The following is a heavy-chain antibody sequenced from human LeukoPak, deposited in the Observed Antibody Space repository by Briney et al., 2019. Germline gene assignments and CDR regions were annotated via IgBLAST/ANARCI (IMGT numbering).Heavy chain of an antibody. CDR1: GDSVSSDGVA. CDR2: TYYRSQWYS. V-gene: IGHV6-1*01. CDR3: ARDLYCSSYSCSFDY. Sequence: SQTLSPTCAISGDSVSSDGVAWNWIRQSTSRGLEWLGRTYYRSQWYSDYAASVKSRITINPDTSKNQFSLQLKSVTPEDTAVYYCARDLYCSSYSCSFDYWGQGTLVTVSS. D-gene: IGHD2-15*01. J-gene: IGHJ4*02.